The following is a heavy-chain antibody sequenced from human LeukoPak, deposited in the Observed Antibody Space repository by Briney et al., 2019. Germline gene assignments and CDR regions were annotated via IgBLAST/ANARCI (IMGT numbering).Heavy chain of an antibody. J-gene: IGHJ3*02. CDR2: IYSGGST. Sequence: GGSLRLSCAASGFTVSSNYMSWVRQAPGKGLEWISVIYSGGSTYYADSVKGRFTISRDNSKNTLYLQMNSLRAEDTAVYYCARDRSGVDDFWSGYYYEHDAFDIWGQGTMVTVSS. V-gene: IGHV3-66*01. CDR3: ARDRSGVDDFWSGYYYEHDAFDI. CDR1: GFTVSSNY. D-gene: IGHD3-3*01.